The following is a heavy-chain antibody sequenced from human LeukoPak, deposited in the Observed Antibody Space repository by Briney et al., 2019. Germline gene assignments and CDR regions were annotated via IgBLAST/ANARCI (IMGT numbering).Heavy chain of an antibody. CDR3: ARSGFLEWYFDS. J-gene: IGHJ4*02. CDR1: GDSITSDSYY. CDR2: FHISGST. Sequence: SETLSLTCNVSGDSITSDSYYWFWVRQPAGKGLEWIGRFHISGSTNYNPSLESRATISADTSENRFSLKLSAVTAADTAVYYWARSGFLEWYFDSWGQGTLVTVSS. V-gene: IGHV4-61*02. D-gene: IGHD3-3*01.